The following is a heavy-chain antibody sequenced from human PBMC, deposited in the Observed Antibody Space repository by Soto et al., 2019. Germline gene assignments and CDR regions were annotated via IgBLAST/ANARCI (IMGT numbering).Heavy chain of an antibody. CDR3: ARGDWWLFDS. D-gene: IGHD2-8*02. Sequence: QVQLVQSGAEEKKPGASVEVSCKASGYTFTSYAIHWVRQAPGQRLEWMGWINDGNGNTKYSQKFQGRVTITRDTSASTAYMELSSLTSEDTAVYYCARGDWWLFDSWGQGTLVTVSS. J-gene: IGHJ4*02. V-gene: IGHV1-3*05. CDR2: INDGNGNT. CDR1: GYTFTSYA.